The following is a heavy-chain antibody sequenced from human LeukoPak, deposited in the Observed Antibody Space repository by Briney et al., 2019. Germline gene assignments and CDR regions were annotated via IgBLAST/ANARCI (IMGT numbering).Heavy chain of an antibody. D-gene: IGHD1-14*01. Sequence: GASVKVSCKASGYTFTSYYMHWVRQAPGQGLEWMGIINPSGGSTSYAQKFQGRVTMTRDTSTSTVYKELSSLRSEDTAVYYCARAKMAFPRGTPRQGLDYWGQGTLVTVSS. CDR2: INPSGGST. CDR1: GYTFTSYY. CDR3: ARAKMAFPRGTPRQGLDY. V-gene: IGHV1-46*01. J-gene: IGHJ4*02.